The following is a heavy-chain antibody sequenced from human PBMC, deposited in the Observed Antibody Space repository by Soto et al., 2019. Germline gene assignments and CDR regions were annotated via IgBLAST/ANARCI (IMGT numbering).Heavy chain of an antibody. V-gene: IGHV3-30-3*01. CDR3: AREYEWVGATPQLGEFDY. CDR1: GFTFSSYA. CDR2: ISYDGSNK. J-gene: IGHJ4*02. Sequence: QVQLVESGGGVVQPGRSLRLSCAASGFTFSSYAMHWVRQAPGKGLEWVAVISYDGSNKYYADSVKGRFTISRDNSKNTLYLQMNSLRAEDTAVYYCAREYEWVGATPQLGEFDYWGQGTLVTVSS. D-gene: IGHD1-26*01.